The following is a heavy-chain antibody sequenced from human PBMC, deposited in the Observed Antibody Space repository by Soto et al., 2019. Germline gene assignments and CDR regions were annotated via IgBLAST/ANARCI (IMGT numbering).Heavy chain of an antibody. CDR2: ISYDGSNK. CDR3: ARAHRGMDV. J-gene: IGHJ6*02. V-gene: IGHV3-30-3*01. Sequence: GGSRRLCCAASGFTFSSYAMHWVRQAPGKGLEWVAVISYDGSNKYYADSVKGRFTISRDNSKNTLYLQMNSLRAEDTAVYYCARAHRGMDVWGQGTTVTVSS. CDR1: GFTFSSYA.